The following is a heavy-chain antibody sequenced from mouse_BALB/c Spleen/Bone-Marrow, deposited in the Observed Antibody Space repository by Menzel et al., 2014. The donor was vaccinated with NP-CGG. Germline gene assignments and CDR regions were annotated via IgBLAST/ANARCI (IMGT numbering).Heavy chain of an antibody. CDR2: INPDSSTI. Sequence: EVTLMESGGGLVHPGGSLKLSCAASGFDFSSYWMSWVRQAPGKGLEWIGEINPDSSTINYTPSLKDKFIISRDNAKNTLYLQMSKVRSEDTALYYCARLNYYGNLFVWGAGTTVTVSS. V-gene: IGHV4-1*02. CDR1: GFDFSSYW. J-gene: IGHJ1*01. D-gene: IGHD1-1*01. CDR3: ARLNYYGNLFV.